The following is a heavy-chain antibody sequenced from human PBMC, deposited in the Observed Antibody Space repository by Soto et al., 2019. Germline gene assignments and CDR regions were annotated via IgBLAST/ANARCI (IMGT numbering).Heavy chain of an antibody. D-gene: IGHD5-12*01. CDR3: AKGDNPGPKTGYAFDP. CDR1: GDSVSSNTAS. J-gene: IGHJ5*02. Sequence: SQTLSLTCAISGDSVSSNTASWNWIKQSPSRGLEWLGRTYFRSKWYNDYAVSVKSRIIINPDTSNNQFSLQLNSVTPEDTAVYFCAKGDNPGPKTGYAFDPWGQGIMVTVSS. V-gene: IGHV6-1*01. CDR2: TYFRSKWYN.